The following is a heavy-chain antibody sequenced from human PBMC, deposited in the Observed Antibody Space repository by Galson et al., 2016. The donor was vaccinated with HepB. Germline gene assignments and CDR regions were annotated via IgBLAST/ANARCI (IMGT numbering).Heavy chain of an antibody. CDR2: IIPILGTA. Sequence: SVKVSCKASGVTLSSNAVSWVRQAPGQGLELMGGIIPILGTANYAQQFQGRVTVTADEATRTAYMELSRLRSEDTAVYYCARGRGVWFGEGTPYYGMDVWGQGTTVTVSS. V-gene: IGHV1-69*13. D-gene: IGHD3-10*01. J-gene: IGHJ6*02. CDR3: ARGRGVWFGEGTPYYGMDV. CDR1: GVTLSSNA.